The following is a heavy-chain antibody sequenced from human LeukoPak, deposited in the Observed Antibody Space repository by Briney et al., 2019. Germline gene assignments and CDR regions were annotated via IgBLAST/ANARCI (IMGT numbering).Heavy chain of an antibody. D-gene: IGHD4-17*01. V-gene: IGHV4-34*01. J-gene: IGHJ4*02. CDR3: ARYLSGDYKPPYDS. CDR1: GGSFSGYY. CDR2: INHSGFT. Sequence: SETLSLTXSVYGGSFSGYYCVWIRQAPEKGLEWIGEINHSGFTNYNPSLKSRVTISIDTSKNQFSLKLSSVTAADSAVYYCARYLSGDYKPPYDSWGQGNLVTVSS.